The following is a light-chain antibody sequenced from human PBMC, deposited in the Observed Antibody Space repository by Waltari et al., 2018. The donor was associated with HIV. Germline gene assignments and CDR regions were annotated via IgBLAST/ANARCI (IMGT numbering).Light chain of an antibody. J-gene: IGLJ2*01. CDR2: EVT. CDR1: SRDVGGYHY. V-gene: IGLV2-8*01. CDR3: TSYAGSNNLVV. Sequence: QSALTQPPSASGSPGQSVTISCTGTSRDVGGYHYVSWYQQHPGKAPKHMIYEVTKWPSGVPERFSGSKSGSTASLTVSGLQAEDEADYYCTSYAGSNNLVVFGGGTKLTVL.